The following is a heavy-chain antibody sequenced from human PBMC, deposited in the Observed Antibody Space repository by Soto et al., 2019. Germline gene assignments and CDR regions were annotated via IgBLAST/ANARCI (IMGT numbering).Heavy chain of an antibody. J-gene: IGHJ4*02. D-gene: IGHD3-22*01. CDR3: ARATVDSSGYYPSPFDY. CDR2: ISAYNGNT. V-gene: IGHV1-18*01. Sequence: RASVKVSCKASGYTFTSYGISWVRQAPGQGLEWMGWISAYNGNTNYAQKLQGRVTMTTDTSTSTAYMELRSLRSDDTAVYYCARATVDSSGYYPSPFDYWGQGTLVTVSS. CDR1: GYTFTSYG.